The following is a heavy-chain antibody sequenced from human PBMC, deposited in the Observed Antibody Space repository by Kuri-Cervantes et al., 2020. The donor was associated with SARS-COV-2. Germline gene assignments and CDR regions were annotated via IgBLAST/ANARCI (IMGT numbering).Heavy chain of an antibody. V-gene: IGHV3-23*01. Sequence: GESLKISCAASGFTFSSYEMNWVRQAPGKGLEWVSGISGSGDNTYYADSVKGRFTISRDNSKNTLYLQMNSLRAEDTAVYYCARERAAGRMFDYWGQGTLVTVSS. D-gene: IGHD6-13*01. CDR2: ISGSGDNT. J-gene: IGHJ4*02. CDR1: GFTFSSYE. CDR3: ARERAAGRMFDY.